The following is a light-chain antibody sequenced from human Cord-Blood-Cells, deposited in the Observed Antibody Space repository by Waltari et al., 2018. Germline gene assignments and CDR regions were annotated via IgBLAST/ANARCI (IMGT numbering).Light chain of an antibody. Sequence: DIVMTQSPDSLAVSRGERATINFKSSQSVLYSSNNKNYLAWYQQKPGQPPKLLIYWASTRESGVPDRFSGSGSGTDFTRTISSLQAEDVAVYYCQQYYSTPLTFGGGTKVEIK. CDR3: QQYYSTPLT. V-gene: IGKV4-1*01. CDR1: QSVLYSSNNKNY. J-gene: IGKJ4*01. CDR2: WAS.